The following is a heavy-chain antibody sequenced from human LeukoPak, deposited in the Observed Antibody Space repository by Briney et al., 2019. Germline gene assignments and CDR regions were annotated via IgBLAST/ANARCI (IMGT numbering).Heavy chain of an antibody. J-gene: IGHJ6*03. CDR3: ARDRNYVWGINRGHMHV. CDR2: INPSGGST. V-gene: IGHV1-46*01. Sequence: GASVKVSCKSSGYTFTSYYMHWVRQAPGQGLEWMGIINPSGGSTSYAQKFQGRVTMTRDMSTSTVYMELSSLRSEDTAVYYCARDRNYVWGINRGHMHVWGKGTTVTVSS. D-gene: IGHD3-16*01. CDR1: GYTFTSYY.